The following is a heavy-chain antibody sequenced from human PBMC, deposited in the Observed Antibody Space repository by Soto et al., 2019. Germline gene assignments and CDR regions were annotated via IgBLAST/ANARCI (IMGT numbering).Heavy chain of an antibody. CDR1: GFTFSSYA. V-gene: IGHV3-23*01. CDR2: ISGSGGST. D-gene: IGHD1-26*01. CDR3: ARVGATEPYFDY. J-gene: IGHJ4*02. Sequence: GGSLRLSCAASGFTFSSYAMSWVRQAPGKGLEWVSAISGSGGSTYYADSVKGRFTISRDNAKNSLYLQMNSLRAEDTAVYYCARVGATEPYFDYWGQGTLVTVSS.